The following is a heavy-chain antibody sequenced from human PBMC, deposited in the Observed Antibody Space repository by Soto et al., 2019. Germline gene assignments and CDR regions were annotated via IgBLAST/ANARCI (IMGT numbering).Heavy chain of an antibody. D-gene: IGHD3-3*01. CDR3: ARAHQDYDFWSGSNRYGMGV. CDR2: IIPIFGTA. CDR1: GGTFSSYA. V-gene: IGHV1-69*13. Sequence: GASVKVSCKASGGTFSSYAISWVRQAPGQGLEWMGGIIPIFGTANYAQKFQGRVTITADESTSTAYMELSSLRSEDTAVYYCARAHQDYDFWSGSNRYGMGVWGQGTTVTVSS. J-gene: IGHJ6*02.